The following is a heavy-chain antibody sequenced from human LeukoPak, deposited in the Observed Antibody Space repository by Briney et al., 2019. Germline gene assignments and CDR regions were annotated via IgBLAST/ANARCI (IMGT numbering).Heavy chain of an antibody. CDR2: IYYSGST. CDR1: GGSISSYY. J-gene: IGHJ5*02. V-gene: IGHV4-59*08. D-gene: IGHD6-13*01. Sequence: SEALSLTCTVSGGSISSYYWSWIRQPPGKGLEWIGYIYYSGSTNYNPSLKSRVTISVDTSKNQFSLKLSSVTAADTAVYYCARHSSMFDPWGQGTLVTVSS. CDR3: ARHSSMFDP.